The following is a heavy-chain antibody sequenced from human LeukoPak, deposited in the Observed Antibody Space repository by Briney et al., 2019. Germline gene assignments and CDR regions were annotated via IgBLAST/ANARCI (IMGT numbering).Heavy chain of an antibody. CDR1: GFTFSSYS. Sequence: PGGSLRLSCAASGFTFSSYSMNWVRQAPGKGLEWVSSISSSSSYIYYADSVKGRFTISRDNSKNTLYLQMGSLRAEDMAVYYCARDEDDSSGYYSYYMDVWGKGTTVTISS. CDR2: ISSSSSYI. D-gene: IGHD3-22*01. J-gene: IGHJ6*03. V-gene: IGHV3-21*01. CDR3: ARDEDDSSGYYSYYMDV.